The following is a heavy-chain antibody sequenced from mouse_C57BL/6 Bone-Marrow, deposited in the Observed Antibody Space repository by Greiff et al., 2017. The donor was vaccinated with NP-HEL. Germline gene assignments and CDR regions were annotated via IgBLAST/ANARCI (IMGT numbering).Heavy chain of an antibody. CDR2: IRSKSSNYAT. D-gene: IGHD2-4*01. V-gene: IGHV10-3*01. J-gene: IGHJ3*01. CDR1: GFTFNTYA. Sequence: GGGLVQPKGSLKLSCAASGFTFNTYAMHWVRQAPGKGLEWVARIRSKSSNYATYYADSVNDRYTISRDDSQSMLYRQMNNLKTEDTAMYYGARESVYDYDPAWFAYWGQGTLVTVSA. CDR3: ARESVYDYDPAWFAY.